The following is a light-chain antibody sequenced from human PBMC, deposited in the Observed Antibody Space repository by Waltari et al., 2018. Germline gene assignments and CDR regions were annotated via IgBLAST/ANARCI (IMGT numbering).Light chain of an antibody. J-gene: IGKJ1*01. Sequence: EIVLTQSPGTLSLSPGERATLSCRASQSFSSSYLAWYYQKPGQAPRLLIYGASNRATGIPDRCSGSGSGTDFTLTISRLEPEDFALYYCQQYGTSLWTFGQGTKVEIK. V-gene: IGKV3-20*01. CDR1: QSFSSSY. CDR3: QQYGTSLWT. CDR2: GAS.